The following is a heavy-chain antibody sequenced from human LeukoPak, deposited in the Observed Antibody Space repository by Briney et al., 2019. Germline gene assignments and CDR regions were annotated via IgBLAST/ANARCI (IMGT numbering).Heavy chain of an antibody. V-gene: IGHV4-30-4*08. D-gene: IGHD6-13*01. CDR1: GGPISSGDYY. J-gene: IGHJ6*04. CDR2: IYYSGST. Sequence: SETLSLTCTVSGGPISSGDYYWSWIRQPPGKGLEWIGYIYYSGSTYYNPSLKSRVTISVDTSKNQFSLKLSSVTAADTAVYYCATSARQLLDVWGKGTTVTVSS. CDR3: ATSARQLLDV.